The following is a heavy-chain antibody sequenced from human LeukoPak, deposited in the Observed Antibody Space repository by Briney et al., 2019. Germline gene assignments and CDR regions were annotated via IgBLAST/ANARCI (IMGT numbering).Heavy chain of an antibody. V-gene: IGHV4-59*12. D-gene: IGHD3-10*01. CDR2: IYYSGST. J-gene: IGHJ4*02. Sequence: SETLSLTCTVSGGSISSYYWSWIRQPPGKGLEWIGYIYYSGSTNYNPSLKSRVTISVDTSKNQFSLNLNSVTAADTAMYYCARDLVYGYFDSWGQGTLVTVSS. CDR3: ARDLVYGYFDS. CDR1: GGSISSYY.